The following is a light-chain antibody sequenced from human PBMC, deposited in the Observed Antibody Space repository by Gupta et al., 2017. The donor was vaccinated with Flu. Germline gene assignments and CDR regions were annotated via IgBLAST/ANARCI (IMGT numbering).Light chain of an antibody. CDR3: QQYGSSPRT. CDR2: GAS. V-gene: IGKV3-20*01. CDR1: QSVSSSY. Sequence: ENVLTQSPGTLSLSPGERATLSCRASQSVSSSYLVWYQQKPGQAPRLLIYGASSRATGIPDRFSGSGSGTDFTLTISRLEPEDFAVYYCQQYGSSPRTFGQGTKVEIK. J-gene: IGKJ1*01.